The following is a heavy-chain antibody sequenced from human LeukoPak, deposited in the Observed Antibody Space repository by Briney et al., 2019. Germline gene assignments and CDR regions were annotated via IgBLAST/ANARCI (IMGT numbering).Heavy chain of an antibody. CDR1: GYTFTGYY. CDR3: ARDWGLDIPGLPIDY. Sequence: ASVKVSCKASGYTFTGYYMHWVRQAPGQGLEWMGWINPNSGGTNYAQKFQGRVTMTRDTSISTAYMELSRLRSDDTAVYYCARDWGLDIPGLPIDYWGQGTLVTVSS. CDR2: INPNSGGT. V-gene: IGHV1-2*02. J-gene: IGHJ4*02. D-gene: IGHD3-16*01.